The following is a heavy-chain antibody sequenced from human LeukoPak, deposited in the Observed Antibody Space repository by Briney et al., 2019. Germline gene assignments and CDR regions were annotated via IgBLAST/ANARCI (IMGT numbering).Heavy chain of an antibody. J-gene: IGHJ4*02. CDR2: INGGGGTT. CDR3: ARGETSSYDY. Sequence: GGSLRLSCEASGFTFASYAMSWVRQAPGKGLEWVSAINGGGGTTYYADSVKGRFTISRDNSKNTLSLQMNSLRAEDTAVYYCARGETSSYDYWGQGTLVTVSS. CDR1: GFTFASYA. D-gene: IGHD2-2*01. V-gene: IGHV3-23*01.